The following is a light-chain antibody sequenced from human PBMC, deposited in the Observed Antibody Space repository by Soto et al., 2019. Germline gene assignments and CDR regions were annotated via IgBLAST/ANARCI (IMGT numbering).Light chain of an antibody. V-gene: IGKV1-5*03. CDR1: QNINSW. CDR3: QQYNAYSWT. J-gene: IGKJ1*01. CDR2: EAS. Sequence: DIHITQSPSTLSASVGDRGTLTCRANQNINSWLAWYQQKPGKAPKLLIYEASTLERGVPSRFGRSGSGTEFTLNNSSMQSDDFGTYYCQQYNAYSWTFGQGAKVDI.